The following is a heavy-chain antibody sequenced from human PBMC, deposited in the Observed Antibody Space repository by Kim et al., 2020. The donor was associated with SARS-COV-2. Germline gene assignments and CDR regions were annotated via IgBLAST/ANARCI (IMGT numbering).Heavy chain of an antibody. D-gene: IGHD3-10*01. CDR2: INPSGGST. Sequence: ASVKVSCKASGYTFTSYYMHWVRQAPGQGLEWMGIINPSGGSTSYAQKFQGRVTMTRDTSTSTVYMELSSLRSEDTAVYYCARDLNSPMVRTPGDYWGQGTLVTVSS. CDR1: GYTFTSYY. J-gene: IGHJ4*02. CDR3: ARDLNSPMVRTPGDY. V-gene: IGHV1-46*01.